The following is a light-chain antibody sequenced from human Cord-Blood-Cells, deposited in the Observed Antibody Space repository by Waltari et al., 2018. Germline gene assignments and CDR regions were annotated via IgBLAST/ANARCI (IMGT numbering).Light chain of an antibody. CDR2: DVS. CDR3: SSYTSSSTYV. J-gene: IGLJ1*01. Sequence: QSALTHPASVSGSPGQPITIPCTGPRSHVGGYNYAPWYQQHPGKAPKLMIYDVSNRPSGVSNRFSGSKSCNTASLTISGLQAEDEADYYCSSYTSSSTYVFGTGTKVTVL. CDR1: RSHVGGYNY. V-gene: IGLV2-14*03.